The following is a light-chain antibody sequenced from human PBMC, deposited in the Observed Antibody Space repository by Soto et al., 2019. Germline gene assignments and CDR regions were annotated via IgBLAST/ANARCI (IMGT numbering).Light chain of an antibody. CDR2: DAS. V-gene: IGKV3-11*01. CDR3: QQRTDWPSRYT. Sequence: EIVLTQSPATLSLSPGERATLSCRASQSVSSYLAWYQQKPGQAPRLLIYDASNRATGITARFSGSRSGTDFTLTISSLETEDFAVYYCQQRTDWPSRYTFGRGTKLEIK. J-gene: IGKJ2*01. CDR1: QSVSSY.